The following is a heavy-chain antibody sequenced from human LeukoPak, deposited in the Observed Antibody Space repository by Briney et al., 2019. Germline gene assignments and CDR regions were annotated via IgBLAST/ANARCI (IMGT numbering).Heavy chain of an antibody. CDR2: IYYSGST. CDR1: GGSISSGDYY. V-gene: IGHV4-30-4*01. CDR3: ARTGISSPPYYDSSGYYRNGDY. D-gene: IGHD3-22*01. J-gene: IGHJ4*02. Sequence: SETLSLTCTVSGGSISSGDYYWSWIRQPPGKGLEWIGYIYYSGSTYYNPSLKSRVTISVDTSKNQFSLKLSSVTAADTAVHYCARTGISSPPYYDSSGYYRNGDYWGQGTLVTVSS.